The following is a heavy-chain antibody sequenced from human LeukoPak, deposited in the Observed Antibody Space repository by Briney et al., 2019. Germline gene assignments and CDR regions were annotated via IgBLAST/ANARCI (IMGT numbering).Heavy chain of an antibody. CDR2: IYYSGST. V-gene: IGHV4-39*01. Sequence: SETLSLTCTVSGGSISSSSYYWGWIRQPPGKGLEWIGSIYYSGSTYYNPSLKSRVTISVDTSKNQFSLKLSSVTAADTAVYYCAREGDSGYGSPPFDYWGQGTLVTVSS. D-gene: IGHD3-10*01. J-gene: IGHJ4*02. CDR1: GGSISSSSYY. CDR3: AREGDSGYGSPPFDY.